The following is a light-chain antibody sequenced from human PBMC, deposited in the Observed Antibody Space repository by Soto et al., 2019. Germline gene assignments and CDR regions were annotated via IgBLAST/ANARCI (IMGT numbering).Light chain of an antibody. V-gene: IGKV3-15*01. CDR1: ESVSSN. CDR3: QQYNSWPPIT. CDR2: GAS. J-gene: IGKJ5*01. Sequence: LMPQSPATLSLSPGERATLSCRASESVSSNLAWYQQRPGQAPRLVIYGASTRATGIPARFSGGGSGTEFTLTISSLQSEDFAVYYCQQYNSWPPITFGQGTRLEIK.